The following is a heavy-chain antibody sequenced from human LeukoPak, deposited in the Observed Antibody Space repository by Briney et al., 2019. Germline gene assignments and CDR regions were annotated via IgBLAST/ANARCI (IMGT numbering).Heavy chain of an antibody. V-gene: IGHV3-23*01. CDR3: AKERRSSMDV. Sequence: GGSLRLSCEASGFIFTTSAISWVRQAPGKGLEWVSFISSGGGSTYYSDSVGGRFTISRNNSKNTVALHMHSLRAEDTAIYYCAKERRSSMDVWGNGTTVSVSS. J-gene: IGHJ6*03. CDR1: GFIFTTSA. CDR2: ISSGGGST. D-gene: IGHD6-6*01.